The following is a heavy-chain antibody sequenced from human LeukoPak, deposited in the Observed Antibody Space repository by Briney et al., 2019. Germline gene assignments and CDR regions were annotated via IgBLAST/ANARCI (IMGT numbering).Heavy chain of an antibody. CDR1: GGTFSSYA. Sequence: ASVKVSCKASGGTFSSYAINWVRQAPGQGLEWLGVINTAGGSTNYAYKFQGRVTMTRDTSTSTVYMTLSSLRFEDTAVYHCARALRFFDGLDFWGHGTMVTVSS. CDR2: INTAGGST. D-gene: IGHD3-3*01. CDR3: ARALRFFDGLDF. V-gene: IGHV1-46*01. J-gene: IGHJ3*01.